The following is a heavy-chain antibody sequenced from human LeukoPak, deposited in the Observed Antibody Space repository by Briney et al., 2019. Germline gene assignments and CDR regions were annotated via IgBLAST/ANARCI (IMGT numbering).Heavy chain of an antibody. CDR3: AKLQYYDILTGLRFDY. J-gene: IGHJ4*02. CDR1: GFTFSSYA. V-gene: IGHV3-23*01. Sequence: GGSLRLSCAASGFTFSSYAMSWVRQAPVKGMERGSAISGSGGSTDYADSVKGRFTISRDNSKNTLYLQMNSLRAEDTAVYYCAKLQYYDILTGLRFDYWGQGTLVTVSS. D-gene: IGHD3-9*01. CDR2: ISGSGGST.